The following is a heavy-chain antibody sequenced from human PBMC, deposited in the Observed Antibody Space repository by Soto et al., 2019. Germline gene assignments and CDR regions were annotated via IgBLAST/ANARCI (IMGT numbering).Heavy chain of an antibody. V-gene: IGHV3-53*01. CDR2: IYSGGNT. D-gene: IGHD2-2*01. CDR3: ARDPRWSSSSGDAFDI. CDR1: GFTASGTY. Sequence: EVQLVESGGGLIQPGGSVGLTSAASGFTASGTYRSWVRRVPGKGLGWASVIYSGGNTYNAASVKGRFTISRDNSKNTLYLQMNSLRAEDTAVYYCARDPRWSSSSGDAFDIWGQGTMVTVSS. J-gene: IGHJ3*02.